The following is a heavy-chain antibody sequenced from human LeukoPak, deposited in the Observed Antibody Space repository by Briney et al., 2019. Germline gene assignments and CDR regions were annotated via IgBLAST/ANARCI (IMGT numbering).Heavy chain of an antibody. D-gene: IGHD3-10*01. CDR1: GFTFSSYG. J-gene: IGHJ4*02. CDR2: ISYDGSKK. CDR3: AKDDSGSPIDY. Sequence: GRSLRLSCAASGFTFSSYGMHWVRQAPGKGLEWVAVISYDGSKKYYADSVKGRFTISRDNSKNTLYLQMNRLRAEDTGVYYCAKDDSGSPIDYWGQGTLVTVSS. V-gene: IGHV3-30*18.